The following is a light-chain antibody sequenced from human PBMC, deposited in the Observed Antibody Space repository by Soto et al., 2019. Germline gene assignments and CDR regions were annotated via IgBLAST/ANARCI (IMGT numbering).Light chain of an antibody. V-gene: IGLV1-51*02. CDR3: GTWDSSLSAVV. CDR2: ENN. J-gene: IGLJ2*01. Sequence: QSVLTQPPSVSAAPGQTVTISCSGSSSNIGNNYVSWYQQLPGTAPKLLIYENNKRPSGIPDRFSGSKSGPSATLGITGLQTGDEADYYCGTWDSSLSAVVFGGGTKLTVL. CDR1: SSNIGNNY.